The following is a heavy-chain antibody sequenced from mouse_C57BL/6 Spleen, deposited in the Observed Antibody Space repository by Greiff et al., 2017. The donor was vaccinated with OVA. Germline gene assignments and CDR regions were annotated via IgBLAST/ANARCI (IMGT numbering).Heavy chain of an antibody. CDR1: GYTFTSYW. J-gene: IGHJ4*01. V-gene: IGHV1-53*01. Sequence: QVQLKQPGTELVKPGASVKLSCKASGYTFTSYWLHGVNRRPGQALEWIGNINPSNGGTNYNEKFKSKATLTVDKSSSTAYMQLSSLTSEDSAVYYCARGSYAMDYWGQGTSVTVSS. CDR3: ARGSYAMDY. CDR2: INPSNGGT.